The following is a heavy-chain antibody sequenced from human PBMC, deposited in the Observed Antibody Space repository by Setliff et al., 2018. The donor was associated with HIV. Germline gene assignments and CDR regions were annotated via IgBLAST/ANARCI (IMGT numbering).Heavy chain of an antibody. Sequence: GGSLRLSCVASGFTFSTFAMHWVRQAPGKGLEWVSVISYDGSRTFYADSVKGRFTISRDNSKNTLYLQVNSLRPEDTAVYYCATDGSAFDRWGQGTLVTVSS. CDR3: ATDGSAFDR. CDR1: GFTFSTFA. CDR2: ISYDGSRT. J-gene: IGHJ4*02. V-gene: IGHV3-30*01. D-gene: IGHD3-10*01.